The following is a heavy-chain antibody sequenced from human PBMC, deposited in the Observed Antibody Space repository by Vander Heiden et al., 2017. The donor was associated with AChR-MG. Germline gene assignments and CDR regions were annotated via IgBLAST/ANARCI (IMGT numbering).Heavy chain of an antibody. CDR3: TRDYREYTGDNDLGAAFDI. D-gene: IGHD5-12*01. J-gene: IGHJ3*02. V-gene: IGHV3-74*01. Sequence: EEQLVGSGGGLVQPGGSLRLSCAASRFPFSDYCLYWVSQLAGQGLVWVSRILTDGSGTIYANSVKGRSTVARDNANDMLYLKMKTLKPEDTAVYYCTRDYREYTGDNDLGAAFDIWGQGTTVTVSS. CDR2: ILTDGSGT. CDR1: RFPFSDYC.